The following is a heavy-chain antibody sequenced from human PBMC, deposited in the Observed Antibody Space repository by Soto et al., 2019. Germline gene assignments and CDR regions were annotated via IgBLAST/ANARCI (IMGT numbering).Heavy chain of an antibody. CDR2: IYWNDDK. V-gene: IGHV2-5*01. Sequence: SGPTLVKPTQTLTLTCTFSGFSLSTSGVGVGWIRQPPGKALEWLALIYWNDDKRYSPSLKSRVTITKDTSKNQVVLTMTNMDPVDTATYYCAHRPYDSSADYFDYWGQGTLVTVSS. J-gene: IGHJ4*02. D-gene: IGHD3-22*01. CDR3: AHRPYDSSADYFDY. CDR1: GFSLSTSGVG.